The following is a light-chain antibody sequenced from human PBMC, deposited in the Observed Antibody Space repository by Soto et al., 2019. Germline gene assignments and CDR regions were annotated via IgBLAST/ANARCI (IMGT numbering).Light chain of an antibody. CDR3: QHFSSSPPYT. V-gene: IGKV3-20*01. Sequence: ELVLTQSPGTLSLSPGERAILSCRASQSISSNYFLWFQQKAGQAPRLLIYGASSRASGVTDRFSGSGSETELTLTIRGLEPEDFVIYYCQHFSSSPPYTFGLGTKLEI. CDR1: QSISSNY. J-gene: IGKJ2*01. CDR2: GAS.